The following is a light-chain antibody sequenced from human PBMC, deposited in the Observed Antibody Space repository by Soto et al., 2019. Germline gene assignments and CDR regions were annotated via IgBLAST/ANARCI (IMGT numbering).Light chain of an antibody. J-gene: IGLJ1*01. CDR1: SSDVGDNNY. V-gene: IGLV2-14*01. Sequence: QLVLTQPASVSGSPGQSITISCTGTSSDVGDNNYVSWYQQHPGKAPKLMIYDVTHRPSGISNRFSGSKSGNTASLTISGLQAEDEADYYCSSYTSSSTLYVFGTGTKLTVL. CDR3: SSYTSSSTLYV. CDR2: DVT.